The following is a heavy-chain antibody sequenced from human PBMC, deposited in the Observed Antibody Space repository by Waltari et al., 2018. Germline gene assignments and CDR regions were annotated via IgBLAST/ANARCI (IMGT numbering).Heavy chain of an antibody. D-gene: IGHD6-19*01. V-gene: IGHV4-39*07. CDR2: IYYSGST. Sequence: QLQLQESGPGLVKPSETLSLTCTVSGGSISSSSYYWGWIRQPPGKGLEWIGSIYYSGSTYYNPSLKSRVTISVDTSKNQFSLKLSSVTAADTDVYYCARGAVAGAIDYWGQGTLVTVSS. CDR1: GGSISSSSYY. CDR3: ARGAVAGAIDY. J-gene: IGHJ4*02.